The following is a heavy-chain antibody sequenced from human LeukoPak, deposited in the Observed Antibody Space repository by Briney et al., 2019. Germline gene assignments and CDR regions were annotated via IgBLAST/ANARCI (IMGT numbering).Heavy chain of an antibody. D-gene: IGHD1-14*01. CDR3: ARATTASARDH. J-gene: IGHJ4*02. CDR1: GFTFSNYW. CDR2: LNQDADRE. V-gene: IGHV3-7*01. Sequence: GGSLRLSCAASGFTFSNYWMTWVRQAPGKGLEWVASLNQDADREYYVDSVKGRFTISRDNAKNSLYLQMDSLRVEDTAVYYCARATTASARDHWGQGTLVTVSS.